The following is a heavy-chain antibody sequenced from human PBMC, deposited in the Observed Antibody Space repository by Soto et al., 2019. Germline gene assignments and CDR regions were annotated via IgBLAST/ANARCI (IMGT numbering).Heavy chain of an antibody. Sequence: SETLSLTCTVSGGSINTFYWSWVRQTAGKGLEWIGRIFSSGSTSFNPSLESRVAMSVDTSKNHFSLNLSSVTAADMAVYYCAREGSYSAYNFAHGIQLWSFDFWGQGALVTVS. CDR1: GGSINTFY. CDR2: IFSSGST. CDR3: AREGSYSAYNFAHGIQLWSFDF. V-gene: IGHV4-4*07. J-gene: IGHJ4*02. D-gene: IGHD5-12*01.